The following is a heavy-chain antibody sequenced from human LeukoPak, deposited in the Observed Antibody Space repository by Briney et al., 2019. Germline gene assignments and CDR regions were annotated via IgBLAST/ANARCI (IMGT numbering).Heavy chain of an antibody. Sequence: SETLSLTCTVSGGSISSSSYYWGWIRQPPGKGLEWIGSIYYSGSTYYNPSLKSRVTISVDTSKNQFSLKLSSVTAADTAVYYCAWSMVRGVTFDYWGQGTLVTVSS. CDR1: GGSISSSSYY. D-gene: IGHD3-10*01. J-gene: IGHJ4*02. V-gene: IGHV4-39*07. CDR3: AWSMVRGVTFDY. CDR2: IYYSGST.